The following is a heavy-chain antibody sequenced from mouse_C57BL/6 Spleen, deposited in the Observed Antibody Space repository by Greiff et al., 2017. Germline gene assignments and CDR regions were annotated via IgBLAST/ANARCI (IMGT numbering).Heavy chain of an antibody. Sequence: ESGPGLVKPSQSLSLTCSVTGYSITSGYYWNWIRQFPGNKLEWMGYISYDGSNNYNPSLKNRISITRDTSKNQFVLKLNSVTTEDTATYYCAREVGYFDVWGTGTTVTVSS. D-gene: IGHD1-1*02. CDR1: GYSITSGYY. CDR2: ISYDGSN. J-gene: IGHJ1*03. V-gene: IGHV3-6*01. CDR3: AREVGYFDV.